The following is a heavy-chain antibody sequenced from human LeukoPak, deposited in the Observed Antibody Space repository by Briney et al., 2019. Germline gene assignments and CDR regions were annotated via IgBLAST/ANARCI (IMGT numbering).Heavy chain of an antibody. CDR2: IRGSGGST. J-gene: IGHJ4*02. CDR3: AIDGGRYSGGWYGY. V-gene: IGHV3-23*01. D-gene: IGHD6-19*01. Sequence: PGVSLRLSCAASGYTFSSYSMNWVRQAPGKGLEEVKAIRGSGGSTYYADSVKGRFTISRDNSKNTLYLQMNSLSCEHTAVYYCAIDGGRYSGGWYGYWGQGTLVTVS. CDR1: GYTFSSYS.